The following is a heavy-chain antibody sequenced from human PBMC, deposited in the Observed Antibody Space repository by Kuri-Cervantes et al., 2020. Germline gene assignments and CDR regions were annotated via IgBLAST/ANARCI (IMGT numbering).Heavy chain of an antibody. J-gene: IGHJ4*02. D-gene: IGHD2-21*02. V-gene: IGHV3-30*03. CDR3: AGEEICGGDCYPNTFDY. CDR1: GFSFPRAW. CDR2: ISYDGSNN. Sequence: WGSLRLSCVASGFSFPRAWMSWVRQAPGKGLEWVAFISYDGSNNYYADSVKGRFTISRDNSKNTLYLQMNSLRADDTAVYYCAGEEICGGDCYPNTFDYWGRGTLVTVSS.